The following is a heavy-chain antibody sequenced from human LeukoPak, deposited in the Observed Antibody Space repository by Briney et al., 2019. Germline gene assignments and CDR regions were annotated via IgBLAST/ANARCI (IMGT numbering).Heavy chain of an antibody. V-gene: IGHV4-59*12. CDR1: GGSISSYY. Sequence: PSETLSLTCTVSGGSISSYYCGWIRQPPGKGLEWIGYIYHSGSTYYNPSLKSRVTISVDRSKNQFSLKLSSVTAADTAVYYCARETYDSSGYYSFYFDYWGQGTLVTVSS. J-gene: IGHJ4*02. CDR2: IYHSGST. D-gene: IGHD3-22*01. CDR3: ARETYDSSGYYSFYFDY.